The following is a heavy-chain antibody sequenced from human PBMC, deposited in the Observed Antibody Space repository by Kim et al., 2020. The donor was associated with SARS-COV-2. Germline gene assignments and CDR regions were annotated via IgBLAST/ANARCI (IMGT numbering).Heavy chain of an antibody. D-gene: IGHD1-26*01. J-gene: IGHJ6*02. CDR3: ASRIVGARRYYGMDV. V-gene: IGHV4-34*01. Sequence: PSLKSRVTISVDTSKNQFSLKLSAVTAADTAVYYCASRIVGARRYYGMDVWGQGTTVTVSS.